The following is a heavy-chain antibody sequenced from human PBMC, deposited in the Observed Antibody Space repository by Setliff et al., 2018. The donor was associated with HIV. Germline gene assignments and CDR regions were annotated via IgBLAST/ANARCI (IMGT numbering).Heavy chain of an antibody. CDR2: ISSSSSYT. Sequence: LRLSCAASGFTFSSYSMNWVRQAPGKGLEWVSYISSSSSYTHYADSVKGRFTISRDNVKNSLYLQMNSLRAEDTAVYYCARETYSSGHFFFDYWGQGTLVTVSS. CDR3: ARETYSSGHFFFDY. J-gene: IGHJ4*02. CDR1: GFTFSSYS. V-gene: IGHV3-21*01. D-gene: IGHD6-19*01.